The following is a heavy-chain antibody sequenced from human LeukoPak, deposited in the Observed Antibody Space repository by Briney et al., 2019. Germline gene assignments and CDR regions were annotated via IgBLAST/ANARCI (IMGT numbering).Heavy chain of an antibody. J-gene: IGHJ4*02. CDR1: GGSFSGYY. CDR2: INHSGST. Sequence: PSETLSLTCAVYGGSFSGYYWSWIRQPPGKGLEWIGEINHSGSTNYNPSLKSRVTISVDTSKNQFSLKLSSVTAADTAVYYCARDRPGERDYWGQGTLVTVSS. D-gene: IGHD1-1*01. CDR3: ARDRPGERDY. V-gene: IGHV4-34*01.